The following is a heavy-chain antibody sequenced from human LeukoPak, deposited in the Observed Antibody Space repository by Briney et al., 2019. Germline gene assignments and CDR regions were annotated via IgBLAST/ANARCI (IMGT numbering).Heavy chain of an antibody. V-gene: IGHV5-51*01. Sequence: GESLKISCKGSGYTFTRYWIGWVRQMPGQGLEWMGIIYPGDSDTRYSPSFQGQVTISVDKSLSTAYLRWSSLKASDTALYYCARHVMPYYYNGGYYFDYWGQGTLVTVSS. CDR1: GYTFTRYW. D-gene: IGHD3-10*01. CDR3: ARHVMPYYYNGGYYFDY. CDR2: IYPGDSDT. J-gene: IGHJ4*02.